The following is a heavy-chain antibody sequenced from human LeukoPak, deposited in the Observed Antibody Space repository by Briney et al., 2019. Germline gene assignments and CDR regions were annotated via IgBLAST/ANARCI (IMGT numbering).Heavy chain of an antibody. CDR3: VRGYSFGPYGMDV. D-gene: IGHD2-15*01. CDR1: GFTFSSYA. Sequence: GGSLRLSCAASGFTFSSYAMSWVRQAPGKGLEWVSGISGSGGSTNYADSVKGRFTISRDNSKNTLYLRMSSLRAEDTAVYFCVRGYSFGPYGMDVWGQGTTVTVSS. J-gene: IGHJ6*02. CDR2: ISGSGGST. V-gene: IGHV3-23*01.